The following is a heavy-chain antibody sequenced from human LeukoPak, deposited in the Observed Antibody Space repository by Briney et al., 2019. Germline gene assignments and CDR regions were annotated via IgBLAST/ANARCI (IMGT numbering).Heavy chain of an antibody. Sequence: PGGSLRLSCAASGFTFSSYAMTWVRQAPGKGLEWVSAISGSGGSTYYADSVKGRFTISRDNSKNTLYLQMNSLRAEDTAVYYCAKALKYSNYGILDAFDIWGQGTMVTVSS. CDR3: AKALKYSNYGILDAFDI. CDR1: GFTFSSYA. D-gene: IGHD4-11*01. CDR2: ISGSGGST. J-gene: IGHJ3*02. V-gene: IGHV3-23*01.